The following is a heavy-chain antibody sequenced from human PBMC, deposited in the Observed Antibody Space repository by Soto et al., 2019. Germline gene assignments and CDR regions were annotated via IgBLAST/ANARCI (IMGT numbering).Heavy chain of an antibody. CDR2: INSDGSST. D-gene: IGHD1-26*01. Sequence: EVQLVESGGGLVQPGGSLRLSCAASGFTFSSYWMHWVRQAPGKGLVWVSRINSDGSSTSYADSVKGRFTISRDNAKNTLYLQMNSLRAEYTAVYYCASWTREPGLLSGFDIWGQGTMVTVSS. CDR1: GFTFSSYW. CDR3: ASWTREPGLLSGFDI. J-gene: IGHJ3*02. V-gene: IGHV3-74*01.